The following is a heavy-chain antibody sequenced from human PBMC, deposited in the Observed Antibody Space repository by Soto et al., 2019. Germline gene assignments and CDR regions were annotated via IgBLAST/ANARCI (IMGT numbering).Heavy chain of an antibody. V-gene: IGHV4-61*01. CDR1: GGSVSSGSYD. D-gene: IGHD3-3*01. J-gene: IGHJ6*02. CDR2: IYYSGST. Sequence: SETLSLTCTVSGGSVSSGSYDWSWIRQPPGKGLEWIGYIYYSGSTNYNPSLKSRVTISVDTSKNQFSLKLSSVTAADTAVYYCAREGGGTYDFWSGHYYYYGMDVWGQGTTVTVSS. CDR3: AREGGGTYDFWSGHYYYYGMDV.